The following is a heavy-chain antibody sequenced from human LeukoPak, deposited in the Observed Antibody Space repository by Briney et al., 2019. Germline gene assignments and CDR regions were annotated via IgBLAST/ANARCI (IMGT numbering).Heavy chain of an antibody. CDR1: GYTFTSYY. CDR3: AKDNSVGDIAWWFDP. J-gene: IGHJ5*02. Sequence: ASVKVSCKASGYTFTSYYMHWVRQAPGQGLEWMGIINPSGGSTSYAQKFQGRVTMTRDMSTSTVYMELRSLGFEDTAVYYCAKDNSVGDIAWWFDPWGQGTLVTVSS. D-gene: IGHD1-26*01. CDR2: INPSGGST. V-gene: IGHV1-46*01.